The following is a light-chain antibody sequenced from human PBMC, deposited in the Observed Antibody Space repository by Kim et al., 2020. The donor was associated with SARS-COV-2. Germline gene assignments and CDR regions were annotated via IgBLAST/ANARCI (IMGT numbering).Light chain of an antibody. CDR2: HNS. V-gene: IGLV3-1*01. CDR1: KLGDKY. J-gene: IGLJ2*01. CDR3: QAWDSNTGVV. Sequence: VSPGQPASITCSGDKLGDKYVCWYQQKPGQSPVLVIYHNSQRPSGIPERFSGSNSGNTATLTISGTQAMDEADYYCQAWDSNTGVVFGGGTQLTVL.